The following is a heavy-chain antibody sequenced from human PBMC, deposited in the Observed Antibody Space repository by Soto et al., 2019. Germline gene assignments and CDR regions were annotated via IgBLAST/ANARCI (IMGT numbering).Heavy chain of an antibody. CDR3: ARQNAGVDY. Sequence: SETLSLTCTVSGGSISSSSYYWGWIRQPPGKGLEWIGSIYYSGRTNYSPSLKSRVTISVDTSKNQFSLKMSSVTAADTAVYYCARQNAGVDYWGQGTLVTVSS. D-gene: IGHD1-1*01. CDR1: GGSISSSSYY. CDR2: IYYSGRT. J-gene: IGHJ4*02. V-gene: IGHV4-39*01.